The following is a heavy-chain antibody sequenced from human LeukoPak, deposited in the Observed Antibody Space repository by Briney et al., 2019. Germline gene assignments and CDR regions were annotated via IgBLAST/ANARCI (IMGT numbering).Heavy chain of an antibody. CDR1: GGSISSYY. CDR2: IYYSGST. Sequence: SETLSLTCTVSGGSISSYYRSWIRQPPGKGLEWIGYIYYSGSTNYNPSLKSRVTISVDTSKNQFSLKLSSVTVADTAVYYCARGGGPLAARLPFDYWGQGTLVTVSS. CDR3: ARGGGPLAARLPFDY. J-gene: IGHJ4*02. V-gene: IGHV4-59*01. D-gene: IGHD3-10*01.